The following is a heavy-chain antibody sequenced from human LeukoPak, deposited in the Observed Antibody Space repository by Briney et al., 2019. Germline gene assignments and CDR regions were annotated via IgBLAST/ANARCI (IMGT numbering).Heavy chain of an antibody. CDR3: ARHETEIRVGATDY. CDR2: IYYSGST. D-gene: IGHD1-26*01. Sequence: SETLSLTCTVSGGSISSYYWSWIRQPPGKGLEWIGYIYYSGSTNYNPSLKSRVTISVDTSKNQFSLKLSSVTAADTAVYYCARHETEIRVGATDYWGQGTLVTVSS. J-gene: IGHJ4*02. V-gene: IGHV4-59*08. CDR1: GGSISSYY.